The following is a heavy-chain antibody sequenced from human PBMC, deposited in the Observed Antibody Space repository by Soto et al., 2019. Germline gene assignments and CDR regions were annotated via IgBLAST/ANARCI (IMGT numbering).Heavy chain of an antibody. Sequence: VASVKVSCKASGGTFSSYTISWVRQAPGQGLEWMGRIIPILGIANYAQKFQGRVTITADKSTCTAYMELSSLRSEDTAVYYCAREWDCNWNDQSPLDYWGQGTLVTVSS. D-gene: IGHD1-20*01. CDR1: GGTFSSYT. V-gene: IGHV1-69*04. J-gene: IGHJ4*02. CDR3: AREWDCNWNDQSPLDY. CDR2: IIPILGIA.